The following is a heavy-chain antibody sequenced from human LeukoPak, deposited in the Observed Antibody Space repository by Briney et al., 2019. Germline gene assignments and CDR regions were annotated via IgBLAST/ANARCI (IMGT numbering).Heavy chain of an antibody. V-gene: IGHV3-74*01. CDR3: ARDWFGTANY. D-gene: IGHD3-10*01. Sequence: PGGSLRLSCAASGFTFSSYWMHWVRQPPGNGLVWVSRLSSDGSSTTYAYPVKARFTISRDNAKNTLYLQMDSLRAEDTAVYYCARDWFGTANYWGQGTLVTVSS. CDR2: LSSDGSST. CDR1: GFTFSSYW. J-gene: IGHJ4*02.